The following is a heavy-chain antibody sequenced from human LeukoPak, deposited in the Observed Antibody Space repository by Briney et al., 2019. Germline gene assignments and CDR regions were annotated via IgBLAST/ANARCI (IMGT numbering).Heavy chain of an antibody. CDR1: GYTYSSYG. J-gene: IGHJ6*03. V-gene: IGHV1-18*01. Sequence: ASVKVSCKASGYTYSSYGISWVRQAPGQGLEWMGWINGYKGNTNYAQKLRGRVTMTTDTSTSTAYMELSSLRSEDTAVYYCARGPPIRGYRYGYDTGYYYSYSMNVWGKGTTVTISS. D-gene: IGHD5-18*01. CDR2: INGYKGNT. CDR3: ARGPPIRGYRYGYDTGYYYSYSMNV.